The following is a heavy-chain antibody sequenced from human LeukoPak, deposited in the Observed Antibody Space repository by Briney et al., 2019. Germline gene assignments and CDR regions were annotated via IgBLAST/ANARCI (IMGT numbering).Heavy chain of an antibody. Sequence: SETLSLTCTVSGGSISSSSYYWGWIRQPPGKGLEWIGSIYYSGSTYYNQSLKSRVTISVDTSKNQFSLKLSSVTAADTAVYYCARIILDYGVDYWGQGTLVTVSS. CDR2: IYYSGST. CDR1: GGSISSSSYY. V-gene: IGHV4-39*01. D-gene: IGHD4-17*01. CDR3: ARIILDYGVDY. J-gene: IGHJ4*02.